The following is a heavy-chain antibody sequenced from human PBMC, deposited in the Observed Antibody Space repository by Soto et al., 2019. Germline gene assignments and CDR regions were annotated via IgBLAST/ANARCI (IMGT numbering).Heavy chain of an antibody. CDR1: GGSFSCYY. J-gene: IGHJ4*02. Sequence: SSETLSLTCAVYGGSFSCYYWSWIRQTPGKGLEWIGEIDHSGSIKYNPSLESRVSISLDTSRNQFSLKLSSVTAADSAVFYCATGGGAAPGTWGQGTLVTVSS. V-gene: IGHV4-34*01. D-gene: IGHD6-13*01. CDR3: ATGGGAAPGT. CDR2: IDHSGSI.